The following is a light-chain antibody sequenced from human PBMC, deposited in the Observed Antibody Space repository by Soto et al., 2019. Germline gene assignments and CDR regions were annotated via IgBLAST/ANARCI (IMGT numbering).Light chain of an antibody. CDR3: QQYYSTPLT. Sequence: EIVMTQSPAALSVSPGERATLSCRASQSVSSTLAWYQQKPGQPPRLLIYGASTRATGIPARFSGSGSGTEFTLTISSLQAEDVAVYYCQQYYSTPLTFGGGTKVDIK. J-gene: IGKJ4*01. CDR2: GAS. CDR1: QSVSST. V-gene: IGKV3-15*01.